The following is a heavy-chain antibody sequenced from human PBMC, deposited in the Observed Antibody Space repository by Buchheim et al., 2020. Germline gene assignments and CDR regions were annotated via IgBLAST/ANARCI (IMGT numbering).Heavy chain of an antibody. V-gene: IGHV4-34*01. CDR3: ARGLRYYSYGPFDY. D-gene: IGHD5-18*01. J-gene: IGHJ4*02. Sequence: QVQLQQWGAGLLKPSETLSLTCAVYGGSFSGYYWSWIRQPPGKGLEWIGEINHSGSTNYNPSLKSRVTISVYTSTNKFSLQLSSVSAADTAVYYCARGLRYYSYGPFDYWGQGTL. CDR2: INHSGST. CDR1: GGSFSGYY.